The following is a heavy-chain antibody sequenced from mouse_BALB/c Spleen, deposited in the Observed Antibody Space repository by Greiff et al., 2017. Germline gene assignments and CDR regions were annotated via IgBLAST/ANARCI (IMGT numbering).Heavy chain of an antibody. CDR1: GFTFSSFG. V-gene: IGHV5-17*02. J-gene: IGHJ3*01. CDR3: AREGTGWFAY. CDR2: ISSGSSTI. D-gene: IGHD4-1*01. Sequence: EVQGVESGGGLVQPGGSRKLSCAASGFTFSSFGMHWVRQAPEKGLEWVAYISSGSSTIYYADTVKGRFTISRDNPKNTLFLQMTSLRSEDTAMYYCAREGTGWFAYWGQGTLVTVSA.